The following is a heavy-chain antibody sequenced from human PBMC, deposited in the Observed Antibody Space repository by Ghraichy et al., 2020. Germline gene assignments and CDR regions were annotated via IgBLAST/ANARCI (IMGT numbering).Heavy chain of an antibody. CDR2: ISSRGTTI. CDR3: VRETMIEVSFDY. D-gene: IGHD3-22*01. J-gene: IGHJ4*02. V-gene: IGHV3-11*01. Sequence: GGSLRLSCAASGFTFSDHYMSWIRQAPGKGLEWVSYISSRGTTINYADSVKGRFTISRDNDKKSLYLQMNSLRAEDTAVYYCVRETMIEVSFDYWGQGTLVTVSS. CDR1: GFTFSDHY.